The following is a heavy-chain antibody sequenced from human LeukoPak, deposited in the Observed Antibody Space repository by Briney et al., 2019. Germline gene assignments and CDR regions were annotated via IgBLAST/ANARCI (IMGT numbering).Heavy chain of an antibody. CDR2: IYYSGST. CDR1: GGSISSSNYY. V-gene: IGHV4-39*07. J-gene: IGHJ5*02. Sequence: SETLSLTCTVSGGSISSSNYYWGWIRQPPGKGLEWIGTIYYSGSTYYNPSLKSRVTISIDTSKNQFSLKLSSVTAADTAVYYCARVKCSGGSCCWRGRFDPWGQGTLVTVSS. D-gene: IGHD2-15*01. CDR3: ARVKCSGGSCCWRGRFDP.